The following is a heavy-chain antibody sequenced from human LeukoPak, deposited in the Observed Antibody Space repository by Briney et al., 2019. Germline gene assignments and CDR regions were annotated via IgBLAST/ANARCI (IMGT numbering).Heavy chain of an antibody. D-gene: IGHD3-22*01. Sequence: LAGGSLRLSCAASGSTFSSYNMNWVRQAPGKGLEWVSYISSSSSTIYYADSVKGRFTISRDNAKNSLYLQMNSLRAEDTAVYYCARDGTYYYDSSGYSMDYWGQGTLVTVSS. J-gene: IGHJ4*02. CDR3: ARDGTYYYDSSGYSMDY. V-gene: IGHV3-48*01. CDR1: GSTFSSYN. CDR2: ISSSSSTI.